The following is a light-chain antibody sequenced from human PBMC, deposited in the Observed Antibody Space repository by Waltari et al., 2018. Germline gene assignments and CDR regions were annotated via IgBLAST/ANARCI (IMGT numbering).Light chain of an antibody. V-gene: IGKV3-15*01. CDR3: YQYSNWPPYS. CDR1: QSVYRY. J-gene: IGKJ2*03. CDR2: GAS. Sequence: TQSPATLSVSPGERVTLSCRASQSVYRYLAWYQRKPGQAPRLLIYGASTRSSSIPDRFSGSGSGTEFTLNISSLQSEDFAVYYCYQYSNWPPYSFGQGTMLEIK.